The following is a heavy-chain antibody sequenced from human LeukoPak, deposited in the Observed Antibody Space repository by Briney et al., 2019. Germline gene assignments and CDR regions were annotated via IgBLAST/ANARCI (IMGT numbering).Heavy chain of an antibody. V-gene: IGHV1-3*01. CDR3: ARVGSSSWYHTGAPSFDY. J-gene: IGHJ4*02. CDR1: GYTFTSYD. D-gene: IGHD6-13*01. CDR2: INAGNGNT. Sequence: GASVKVSCKASGYTFTSYDINWVRQATGQGLEWMGWINAGNGNTKYSQKFQGRVTITRNTSASTAYMELSSLRSEDTAVYYCARVGSSSWYHTGAPSFDYWGQGTLVTVSS.